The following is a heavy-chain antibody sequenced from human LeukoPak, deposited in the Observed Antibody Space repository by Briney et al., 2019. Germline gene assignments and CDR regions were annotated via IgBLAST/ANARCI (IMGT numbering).Heavy chain of an antibody. CDR2: ISSSSSNI. CDR3: ARSGTGYEKAFFDH. Sequence: PGGSLRLSCAASGFTFSDYYMSWIRQAPGKGLEWVSFISSSSSNINYADSVKGRFTIPRDNAKNSLYLQMNSLRAEDTAVYYCARSGTGYEKAFFDHWGQGTLVTVSS. J-gene: IGHJ5*02. CDR1: GFTFSDYY. D-gene: IGHD5-12*01. V-gene: IGHV3-11*06.